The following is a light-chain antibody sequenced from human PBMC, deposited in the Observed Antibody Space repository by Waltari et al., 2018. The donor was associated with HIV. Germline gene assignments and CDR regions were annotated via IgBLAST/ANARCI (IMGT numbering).Light chain of an antibody. CDR1: TANIGTNV. V-gene: IGLV1-44*01. CDR2: SNN. J-gene: IGLJ2*01. CDR3: ATWDDTPTGHVL. Sequence: VLAPPPALSRTPGERATISCSGTTANIGTNVVNWYQQVPGTAPKLLISSNNQRPSGVPDRFSGFKSGTSASLAINGLQSEDEADYYCATWDDTPTGHVLFGGGTKVTVL.